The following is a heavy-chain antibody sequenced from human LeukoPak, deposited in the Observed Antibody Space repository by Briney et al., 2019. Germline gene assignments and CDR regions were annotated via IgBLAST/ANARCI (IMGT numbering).Heavy chain of an antibody. CDR2: IAPSVVTQ. V-gene: IGHV1-46*01. CDR1: GFTFTNYL. J-gene: IGHJ4*02. CDR3: VREESGGYFDY. D-gene: IGHD2-8*02. Sequence: GASVKVSCKSFGFTFTNYLLHWVRQAPGQGLEWVGRIAPSVVTQNYAQKSRGRVTMTRDTSTSTVYMELSSLRSDDTAIYYCVREESGGYFDYWGQGTLVTVSS.